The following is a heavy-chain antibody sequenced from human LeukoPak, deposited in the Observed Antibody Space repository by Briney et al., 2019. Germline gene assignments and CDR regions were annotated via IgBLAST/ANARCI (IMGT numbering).Heavy chain of an antibody. Sequence: PAGSLRLSCAASGFSFRRYGMTWVRQAPGQGMGWVSSISGSGGSTYYANSVKGRFSISRDNSEHTLYFQMDSLRAEDTAVYYCATPAPHGSDPSLYYYYMDVWGKGTTVTISS. V-gene: IGHV3-23*01. J-gene: IGHJ6*03. CDR2: ISGSGGST. D-gene: IGHD3-10*01. CDR3: ATPAPHGSDPSLYYYYMDV. CDR1: GFSFRRYG.